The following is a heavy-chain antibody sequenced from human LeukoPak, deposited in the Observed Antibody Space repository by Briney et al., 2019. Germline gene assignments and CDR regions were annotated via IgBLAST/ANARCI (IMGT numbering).Heavy chain of an antibody. V-gene: IGHV3-21*01. CDR1: GFTFSSYS. CDR3: ATPGSYGVMLFDI. Sequence: GGSLRLSCAASGFTFSSYSMNWVRQAPGKGLEWVSSISSSSSYIYYADSVKGRFTISRDNAKNSLYLQMNSLRAEDTAVYYCATPGSYGVMLFDIWGQGTMVTVSS. J-gene: IGHJ3*02. CDR2: ISSSSSYI. D-gene: IGHD1-26*01.